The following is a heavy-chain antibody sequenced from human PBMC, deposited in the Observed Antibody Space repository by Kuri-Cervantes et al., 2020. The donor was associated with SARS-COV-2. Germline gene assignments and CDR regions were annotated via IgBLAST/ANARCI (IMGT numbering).Heavy chain of an antibody. Sequence: GESLKISCAASGFTFSSYWKTWVRPAPGKGLECVAKINKDGSEKYQVDSVKGRFTISRDNTKNSLFLQRNSLRAEDTAVYYCGRVSDDTGRYRPFDYWGQGTVVTVSS. J-gene: IGHJ4*02. CDR2: INKDGSEK. V-gene: IGHV3-7*01. D-gene: IGHD3-22*01. CDR1: GFTFSSYW. CDR3: GRVSDDTGRYRPFDY.